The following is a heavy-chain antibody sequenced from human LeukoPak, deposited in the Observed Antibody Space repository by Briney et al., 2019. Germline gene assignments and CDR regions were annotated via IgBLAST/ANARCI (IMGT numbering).Heavy chain of an antibody. CDR2: INAGNGNT. D-gene: IGHD6-19*01. V-gene: IGHV1-3*01. CDR3: AREMGSGWYFDY. J-gene: IGHJ4*02. Sequence: ASVKVSCKASGYTFTSYAMHWVRQAPGQRLEWMRWINAGNGNTKYSQKFQGRVTITRDTSASTAYMELSSLRSEDTAVYYCAREMGSGWYFDYWGQGTLVTVSS. CDR1: GYTFTSYA.